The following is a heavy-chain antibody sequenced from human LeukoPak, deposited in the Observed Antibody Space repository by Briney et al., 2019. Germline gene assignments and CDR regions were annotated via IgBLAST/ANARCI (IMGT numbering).Heavy chain of an antibody. D-gene: IGHD2-15*01. J-gene: IGHJ6*02. V-gene: IGHV3-33*01. CDR1: GFIFSSYG. Sequence: PGRSLRLSCAASGFIFSSYGMHWVRQAPGKGLEWVAVIWFDGSIKYCADSVKGRFTFSRDNSKNTLSLQMNSLRADDTAVYYCARDPAAASRGFGMDVWGQGTTVTVSS. CDR3: ARDPAAASRGFGMDV. CDR2: IWFDGSIK.